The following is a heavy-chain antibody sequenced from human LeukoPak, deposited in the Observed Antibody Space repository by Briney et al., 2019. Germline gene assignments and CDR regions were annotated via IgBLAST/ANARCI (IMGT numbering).Heavy chain of an antibody. CDR2: IIPIFGTA. D-gene: IGHD3-3*01. Sequence: SVKVSCKASGGTFSSYAISWVRQAPGQGLEWMGGIIPIFGTANYAQKFQGRVTITTDESTSTAYMELSSLRSEDTAVYYCASSLGYDFWSGYSVYYLDYWGQGTLVTVSS. J-gene: IGHJ4*02. CDR1: GGTFSSYA. CDR3: ASSLGYDFWSGYSVYYLDY. V-gene: IGHV1-69*05.